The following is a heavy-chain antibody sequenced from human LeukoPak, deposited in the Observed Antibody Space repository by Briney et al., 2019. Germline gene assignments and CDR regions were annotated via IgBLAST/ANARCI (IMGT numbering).Heavy chain of an antibody. CDR3: ARPWGGSGSYIYDY. D-gene: IGHD1-26*01. CDR1: GGSISSSSYY. Sequence: SETLSLTCTVSGGSISSSSYYWCWIRQPPGKGLEWIGSIYYSGSTYYNPSLKSRVTISVDTSKNQFSLKLSSVTAADTAVYYCARPWGGSGSYIYDYWGQGTLVTVSS. V-gene: IGHV4-39*01. J-gene: IGHJ4*02. CDR2: IYYSGST.